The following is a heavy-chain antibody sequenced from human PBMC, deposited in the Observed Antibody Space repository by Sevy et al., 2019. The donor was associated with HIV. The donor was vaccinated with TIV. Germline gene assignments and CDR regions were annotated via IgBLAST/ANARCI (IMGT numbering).Heavy chain of an antibody. Sequence: SETLSLTCTVSGDSISSYYWSWIRQPAGKGLEWIERFDTSGSTNYNPSLKSRLSMSVDTSKNQFSLKLSSVTAADTAVYYCARDGNGMDVWGQGTMVTVSS. CDR2: FDTSGST. J-gene: IGHJ6*02. V-gene: IGHV4-4*07. CDR3: ARDGNGMDV. CDR1: GDSISSYY. D-gene: IGHD2-15*01.